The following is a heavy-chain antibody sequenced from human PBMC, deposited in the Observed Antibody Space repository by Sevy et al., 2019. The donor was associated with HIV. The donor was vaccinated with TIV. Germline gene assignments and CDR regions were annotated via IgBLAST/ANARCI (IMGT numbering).Heavy chain of an antibody. Sequence: ASVKVSCKASGYTFTSYVMNWVRQAPGQGLEWMGWINTNTGNPTYAQGFTGRFVFSLDTSVSTAYLQISSLKAEDTAVYYCARGECSSSSCYYYYGMYVWGQGATVTVSS. D-gene: IGHD2-2*01. CDR3: ARGECSSSSCYYYYGMYV. V-gene: IGHV7-4-1*02. J-gene: IGHJ6*02. CDR1: GYTFTSYV. CDR2: INTNTGNP.